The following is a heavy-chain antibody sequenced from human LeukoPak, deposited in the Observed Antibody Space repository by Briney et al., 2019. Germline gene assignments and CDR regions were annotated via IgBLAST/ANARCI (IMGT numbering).Heavy chain of an antibody. CDR3: TTLAGGYGESPYYYYYMDV. Sequence: PGGSLRLSCAASEFIFSNAWMTWVRQAPGQGLEWVGRIKSKADGGTTDYAVPVKGRFTISRDDSKNTLFLQMNSLKTEDSAVYYCTTLAGGYGESPYYYYYMDVWGKGTTVTVSS. CDR1: EFIFSNAW. V-gene: IGHV3-15*01. D-gene: IGHD4-17*01. CDR2: IKSKADGGTT. J-gene: IGHJ6*03.